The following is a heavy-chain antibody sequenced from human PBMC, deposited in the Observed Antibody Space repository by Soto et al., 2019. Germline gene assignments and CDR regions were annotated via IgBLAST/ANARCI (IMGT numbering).Heavy chain of an antibody. CDR3: ARVPAVASTITPLWFDP. D-gene: IGHD6-19*01. CDR2: IHYSGST. J-gene: IGHJ5*02. CDR1: GGSISRYY. V-gene: IGHV4-59*01. Sequence: SDTLSLTCNVSGGSISRYYWSWIRQPPGKGLEWIGYIHYSGSTKYNPSLKSRVTISVDTSKNQFSLKLTSVTAADTAVYFCARVPAVASTITPLWFDPWGQGTLVTVS.